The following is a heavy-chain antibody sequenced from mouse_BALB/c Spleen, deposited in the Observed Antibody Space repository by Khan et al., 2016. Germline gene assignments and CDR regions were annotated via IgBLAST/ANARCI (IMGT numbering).Heavy chain of an antibody. V-gene: IGHV1-87*01. J-gene: IGHJ4*01. Sequence: QVQLKQSGAELARPGASVKLSCKASSYTFTSYWMQWVKQRPGQGLEWIGAIHPGDGDTRYTQKFKGKATLTADKSSNTAYMQLSSLASEDSAVYYCAKGGRAMDYWGQGTSVTVSS. CDR3: AKGGRAMDY. CDR2: IHPGDGDT. CDR1: SYTFTSYW.